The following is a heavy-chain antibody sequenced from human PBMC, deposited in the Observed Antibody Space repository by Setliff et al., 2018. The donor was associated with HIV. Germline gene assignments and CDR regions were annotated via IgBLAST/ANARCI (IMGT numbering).Heavy chain of an antibody. CDR3: AKDGQTYYYDSSGYPAWGFFDY. V-gene: IGHV3-53*05. CDR2: INDSGST. D-gene: IGHD3-22*01. CDR1: GFTVSSNY. J-gene: IGHJ4*02. Sequence: GGSLRLSCAASGFTVSSNYMTWVRQAPGKGLEWVSVINDSGSTKYAYSVRGRFTISRDNSKNSLYLQLNSLRPEDTALYYCAKDGQTYYYDSSGYPAWGFFDYWGQGTLVTVSS.